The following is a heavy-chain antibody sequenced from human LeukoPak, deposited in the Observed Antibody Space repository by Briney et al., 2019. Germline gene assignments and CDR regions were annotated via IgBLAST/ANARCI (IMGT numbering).Heavy chain of an antibody. J-gene: IGHJ4*02. CDR2: IPDSGGST. CDR1: GFTFSSNV. D-gene: IGHD6-19*01. CDR3: AKESSGGWYFDY. Sequence: GGSLRLSCVAPGFTFSSNVMIWVRQAPGKGLEWVSSIPDSGGSTYYADSVKGRFTISRDNSKNSLYLRMNSLRAEDTAVYYCAKESSGGWYFDYWGQGTLVTVSS. V-gene: IGHV3-23*01.